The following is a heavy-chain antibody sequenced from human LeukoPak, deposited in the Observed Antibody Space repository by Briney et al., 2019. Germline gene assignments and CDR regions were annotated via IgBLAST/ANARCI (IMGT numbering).Heavy chain of an antibody. D-gene: IGHD4-17*01. Sequence: PSETLSLTCTVSGGSISSSSYYWSWIRQPPGKGLEWIGEINHSGSTNYNPSLKSRVTISVDTSKNQFSLKLSSVTAADTAVYYCARSRPRAYDYGDYAAPRGAFDIWGQGTMVTVSS. J-gene: IGHJ3*02. CDR3: ARSRPRAYDYGDYAAPRGAFDI. CDR2: INHSGST. CDR1: GGSISSSSYY. V-gene: IGHV4-39*07.